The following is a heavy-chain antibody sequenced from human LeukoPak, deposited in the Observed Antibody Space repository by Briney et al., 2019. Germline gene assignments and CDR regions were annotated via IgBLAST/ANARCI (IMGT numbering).Heavy chain of an antibody. CDR2: IYYSGSA. D-gene: IGHD6-19*01. CDR3: ARDRDSSGWLDY. V-gene: IGHV4-59*01. CDR1: GGSISGFY. J-gene: IGHJ4*02. Sequence: PSETLSLTCTVSGGSISGFYWGWIRQPPGKGLEWIGFIYYSGSANYNPSLKSRVTMSVDMSKNHFSLKLSSVTAADTAFYYCARDRDSSGWLDYWGQGALVTVSS.